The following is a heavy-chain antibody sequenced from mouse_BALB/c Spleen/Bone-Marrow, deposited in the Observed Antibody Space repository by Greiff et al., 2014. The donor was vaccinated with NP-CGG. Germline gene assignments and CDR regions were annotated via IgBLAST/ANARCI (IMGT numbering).Heavy chain of an antibody. CDR1: GYSFTSYW. V-gene: IGHV1S126*01. CDR2: IDPSDSDT. Sequence: VQLQQSRPQLVRPGASVEISCKASGYSFTSYWIHWVKQRPGQGLEWIGMIDPSDSDTRLNQKFKDKATLTVDKSSSTAYMQLSSPTSEDSAVYCGAREWDSYGSSAYWGQGTLGTGSA. D-gene: IGHD1-1*01. CDR3: AREWDSYGSSAY. J-gene: IGHJ3*01.